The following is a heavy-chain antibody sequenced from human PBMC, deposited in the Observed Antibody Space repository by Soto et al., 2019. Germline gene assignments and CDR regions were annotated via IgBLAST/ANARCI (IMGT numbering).Heavy chain of an antibody. CDR1: GYTFVNFD. D-gene: IGHD3-16*02. CDR2: MNPGSGKT. Sequence: QVQLVQSGAEVKEPGASVRVSCKASGYTFVNFDISWVRQAAGQGLEWLGWMNPGSGKTGYASKFQGRVAMTRDASTGTSHLELSSLTSDDTAVYYCAKGRDYLWGNYRPGDGMDVWGQGTAVAVSS. J-gene: IGHJ6*02. V-gene: IGHV1-8*02. CDR3: AKGRDYLWGNYRPGDGMDV.